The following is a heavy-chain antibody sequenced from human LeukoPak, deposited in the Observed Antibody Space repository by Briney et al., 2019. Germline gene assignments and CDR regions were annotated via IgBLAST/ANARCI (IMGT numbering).Heavy chain of an antibody. CDR1: GFTFSSYG. CDR2: ISSSSSYI. J-gene: IGHJ3*02. D-gene: IGHD3-22*01. V-gene: IGHV3-21*01. Sequence: AGGSLRLSCAASGFTFSSYGMHWVRQAPGKGLEWVSSISSSSSYIYYADSVKGRFTISRDNAKNSLYLQMNSLRAEDTAVYYCARDSPPVYYYDSSGPYAFDIWGQGTMVTVSS. CDR3: ARDSPPVYYYDSSGPYAFDI.